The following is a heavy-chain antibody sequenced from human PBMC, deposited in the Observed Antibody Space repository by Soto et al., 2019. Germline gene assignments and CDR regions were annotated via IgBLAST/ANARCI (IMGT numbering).Heavy chain of an antibody. J-gene: IGHJ3*02. Sequence: SETLSLTCAVSGYSISSGNYWGWIRQPPGKGLEWIGSVYHSGSTYYNPSLKSRVTISLDTSKNQVSLRLSSVTAADTAMYYCARARWYDGFDIWGQGTMVTVSS. CDR3: ARARWYDGFDI. CDR2: VYHSGST. CDR1: GYSISSGNY. V-gene: IGHV4-38-2*01. D-gene: IGHD2-15*01.